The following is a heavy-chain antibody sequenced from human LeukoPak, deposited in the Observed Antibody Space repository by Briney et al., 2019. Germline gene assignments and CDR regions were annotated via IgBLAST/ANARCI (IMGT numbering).Heavy chain of an antibody. CDR2: IYYSGST. J-gene: IGHJ3*02. D-gene: IGHD3-22*01. V-gene: IGHV4-59*01. Sequence: SETLSLTCTVSGGSISSYYWSWIRLPPGKGLEWIGYIYYSGSTNYNPSLKSRVTISVDTSKNQFSLKLSSVTAADTAVYYCARDRSYDSSGYYYERAFDIWGQGTMVTVSS. CDR1: GGSISSYY. CDR3: ARDRSYDSSGYYYERAFDI.